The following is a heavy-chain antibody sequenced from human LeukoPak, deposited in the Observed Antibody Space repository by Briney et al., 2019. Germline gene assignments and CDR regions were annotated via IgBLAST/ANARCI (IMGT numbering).Heavy chain of an antibody. CDR1: GFTFSSYE. V-gene: IGHV3-48*03. D-gene: IGHD5-18*01. J-gene: IGHJ4*02. CDR3: ARGGSGYSYGYDY. CDR2: ISSSGSTI. Sequence: PGGSLRLSCAASGFTFSSYEMNWVRQAPGKGLEWVSYISSSGSTIYYADSVKSRFTISRDNAKNSLYLQMNSLRAEDTAVYYCARGGSGYSYGYDYWGQGTLVTVSS.